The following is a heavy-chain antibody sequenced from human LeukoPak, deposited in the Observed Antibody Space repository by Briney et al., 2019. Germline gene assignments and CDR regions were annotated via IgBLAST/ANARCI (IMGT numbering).Heavy chain of an antibody. CDR1: GFTFNSYW. D-gene: IGHD6-19*01. V-gene: IGHV3-7*01. J-gene: IGHJ4*02. CDR2: IKQDGSEK. Sequence: PGGSLRLSCAASGFTFNSYWMNWVRQAPGKGLEWVANIKQDGSEKYYVDSVKGRFIISRDNAKSSLYLQMNSLRAEDTAVYYCARVFSSGWYSDYWGQGTLVTVSS. CDR3: ARVFSSGWYSDY.